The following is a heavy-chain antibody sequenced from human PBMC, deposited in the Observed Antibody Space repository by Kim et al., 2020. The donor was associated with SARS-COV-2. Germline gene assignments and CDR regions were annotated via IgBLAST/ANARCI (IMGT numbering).Heavy chain of an antibody. J-gene: IGHJ4*02. CDR3: WISPLWLPVDY. D-gene: IGHD2-2*03. CDR2: IYYSGST. Sequence: SETLSLTFTVSGGSISSYYWTRIRQPPCKGLECIWYIYYSGSTKYNPSRNSRGTISVDTSKNQFSLKLISVTAADTAVYDCWISPLWLPVDYCGLGT. V-gene: IGHV4-59*01. CDR1: GGSISSYY.